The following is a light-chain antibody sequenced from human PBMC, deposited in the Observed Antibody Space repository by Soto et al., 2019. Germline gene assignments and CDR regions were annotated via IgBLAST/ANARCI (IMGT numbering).Light chain of an antibody. V-gene: IGLV2-14*01. CDR3: CSYAAGDSFK. CDR2: EVS. Sequence: QSVLTQPASVSGSPGQSITISCTGTSSDVGGYNYVSWYQQHPGKAPKLMIYEVSNRPSGVSNRFSGSKSGNTASLTISGLQAEDEADYYCCSYAAGDSFKFGGGTKLTVL. CDR1: SSDVGGYNY. J-gene: IGLJ2*01.